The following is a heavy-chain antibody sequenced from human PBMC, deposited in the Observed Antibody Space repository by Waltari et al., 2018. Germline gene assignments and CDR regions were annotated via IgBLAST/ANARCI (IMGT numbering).Heavy chain of an antibody. CDR2: MNPNSGNT. Sequence: QVQLVQSGAEVKKPGASVKVSCKAAGYTLSSYDINWVRQATGQGLEWMGWMNPNSGNTGYAQKFQGRVTMTRNTSISTAYMELSSLRSEDTAVYYGARGLPPIVGATKIDYWGQGTLVTVSS. CDR3: ARGLPPIVGATKIDY. J-gene: IGHJ4*02. CDR1: GYTLSSYD. V-gene: IGHV1-8*01. D-gene: IGHD1-26*01.